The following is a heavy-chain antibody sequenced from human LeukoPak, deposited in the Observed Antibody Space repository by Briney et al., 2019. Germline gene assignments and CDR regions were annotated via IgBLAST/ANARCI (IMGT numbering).Heavy chain of an antibody. CDR2: INSDGSEG. D-gene: IGHD6-6*01. V-gene: IGHV3-7*03. CDR3: ARSSYSSSSSV. Sequence: GGSLGLSCAVSGFTFSGFWMSWSRQAPGKGLEWVASINSDGSEGYYADVVKGRFTISRDNAKNSLYLQINSLRAEDTAVYYCARSSYSSSSSVWGQGTMVTVSS. J-gene: IGHJ3*01. CDR1: GFTFSGFW.